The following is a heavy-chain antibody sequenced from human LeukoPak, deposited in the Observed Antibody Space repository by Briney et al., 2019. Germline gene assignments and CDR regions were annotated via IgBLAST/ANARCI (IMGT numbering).Heavy chain of an antibody. D-gene: IGHD3-22*01. CDR2: VYHSGST. Sequence: SETLSLTCAVSDYSISSGNYWGWIRQPPGKGLEWIGSVYHSGSTHYRPSLKSRVTISVDTSKNQSSLKLSSVTAADTAVYYCARNDSSGYFDYWGQGTLVTVSS. V-gene: IGHV4-38-2*01. CDR1: DYSISSGNY. J-gene: IGHJ4*02. CDR3: ARNDSSGYFDY.